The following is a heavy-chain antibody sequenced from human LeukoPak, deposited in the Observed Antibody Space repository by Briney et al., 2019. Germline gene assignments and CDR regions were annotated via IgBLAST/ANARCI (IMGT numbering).Heavy chain of an antibody. CDR1: GFTFSSYA. CDR2: ISGSGGST. J-gene: IGHJ5*02. V-gene: IGHV3-23*01. Sequence: QAGGSLRLSCAASGFTFSSYAMSWVRQAPGKGLEWVSAISGSGGSTYYADSVKGRFTISRDNSKNTLYLQMNSLRAEDTAVYYCAKDLYRHSYGRNWFDPWGQGTLVTVSS. CDR3: AKDLYRHSYGRNWFDP. D-gene: IGHD5-18*01.